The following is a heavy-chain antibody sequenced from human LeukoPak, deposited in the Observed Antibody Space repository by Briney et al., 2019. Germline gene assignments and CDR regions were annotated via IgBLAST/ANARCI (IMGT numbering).Heavy chain of an antibody. CDR1: GYTFTDYY. D-gene: IGHD1-26*01. J-gene: IGHJ6*02. CDR3: ARDGMGSNGSYYYYYGMDV. CDR2: INPNSGGT. Sequence: ASVTVSCKASGYTFTDYYIHWVRQAPGQGLEWMGWINPNSGGTKYEQKFQGRVTMTRDTSTSTAYMDLSRLRSDDTAVYYCARDGMGSNGSYYYYYGMDVWGQGTTVTVSS. V-gene: IGHV1-2*02.